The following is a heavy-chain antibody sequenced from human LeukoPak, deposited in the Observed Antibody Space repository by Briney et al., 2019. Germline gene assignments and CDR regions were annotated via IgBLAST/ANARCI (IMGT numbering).Heavy chain of an antibody. V-gene: IGHV3-23*01. CDR3: AKASSSGDDAFDI. J-gene: IGHJ3*02. Sequence: PGGSLRLSCATSGFTFSSYAMSWVRQAPGKGLEWVSAISGSGGSTYYADSVKGRFTISRDNSKNTLYLHMNSLRAEDTAVYYCAKASSSGDDAFDIWGQGTMVTVSS. CDR2: ISGSGGST. CDR1: GFTFSSYA. D-gene: IGHD3-22*01.